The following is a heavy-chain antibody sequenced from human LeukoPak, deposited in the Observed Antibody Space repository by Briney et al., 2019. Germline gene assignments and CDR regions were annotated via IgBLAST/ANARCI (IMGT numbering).Heavy chain of an antibody. D-gene: IGHD3-22*01. CDR1: GGSLSSYY. CDR3: ASRSDDRSLYYFDY. Sequence: PSETLSLTCTVSGGSLSSYYWSWIRQPPGKGLEWIGYIYSRGLTRGSTNYNPSLKSRVTISVDTSKSQFSLKLSSVTAADTAVYYCASRSDDRSLYYFDYWGQGTLVTVSS. CDR2: IYSRGLTRGST. J-gene: IGHJ4*02. V-gene: IGHV4-4*08.